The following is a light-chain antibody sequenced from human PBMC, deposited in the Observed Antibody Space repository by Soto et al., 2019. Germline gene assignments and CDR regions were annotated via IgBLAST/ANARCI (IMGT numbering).Light chain of an antibody. CDR1: QSVSSN. CDR3: QQYNNSPLA. CDR2: GAS. V-gene: IGKV3-15*01. Sequence: EIVMTQSPATLSVSPGERATLSCRASQSVSSNLAWYQQKPGQAPRLLIYGASTRATGIPARFSGSGSGTEFTLTISSLQSEDFAVYYCQQYNNSPLAFGAGTKVDIK. J-gene: IGKJ3*01.